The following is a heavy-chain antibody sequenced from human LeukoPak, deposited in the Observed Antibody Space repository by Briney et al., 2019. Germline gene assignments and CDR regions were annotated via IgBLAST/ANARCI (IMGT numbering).Heavy chain of an antibody. CDR3: ARDWQHDY. V-gene: IGHV1-18*01. CDR1: GHTLTELS. CDR2: ISAYNGNT. J-gene: IGHJ4*02. Sequence: ASVKVSCKVSGHTLTELSMHWVRQAPGKGLEWMGWISAYNGNTNYAQKLQGRVTMTTDTSTSTAYMELRSLRSDDTAVYYCARDWQHDYWGQGTLVTVSS.